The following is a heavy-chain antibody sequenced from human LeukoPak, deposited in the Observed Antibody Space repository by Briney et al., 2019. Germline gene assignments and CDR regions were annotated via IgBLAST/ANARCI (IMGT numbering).Heavy chain of an antibody. CDR2: IYYSGST. CDR1: GGSISSYY. J-gene: IGHJ6*03. Sequence: SETLSLTCTVSGGSISSYYWSWIRQPPGKGLGWIGYIYYSGSTNYNPSLKSRVTISVDTSKNQFSLKLSSVTAADTAVYYCARHVDPPRYYYYYMDVWGKGTTVTVSS. CDR3: ARHVDPPRYYYYYMDV. V-gene: IGHV4-59*12. D-gene: IGHD5-24*01.